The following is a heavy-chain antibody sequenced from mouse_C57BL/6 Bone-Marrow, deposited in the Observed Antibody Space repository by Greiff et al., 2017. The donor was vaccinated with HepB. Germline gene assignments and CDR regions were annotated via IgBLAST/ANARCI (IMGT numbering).Heavy chain of an antibody. CDR2: IDPNSGGT. CDR1: GYTFTSYW. D-gene: IGHD1-1*01. Sequence: VQLQQSGAELVKPGASVKLSCKASGYTFTSYWMHWVKQRPGRGLEWIGRIDPNSGGTKYNEKFKSKATLTVDKPSSTAYMQLSCLTSEDSAVYYCAKYYYGSSLYAMDYWGQGTSVTVSS. V-gene: IGHV1-72*01. J-gene: IGHJ4*01. CDR3: AKYYYGSSLYAMDY.